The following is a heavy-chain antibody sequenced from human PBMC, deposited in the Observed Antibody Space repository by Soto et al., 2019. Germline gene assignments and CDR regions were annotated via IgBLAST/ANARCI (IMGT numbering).Heavy chain of an antibody. J-gene: IGHJ4*02. Sequence: EVQLVESGGGLVQPGGSLKLSCEASGFTFSDSALHWVRQAPGKGLEWVGRVRTKGNHYATTYAASVRGRFTVSRDDSKNTAYLQMSSLKTEDTALYYCTSNSGWYFDYWGQGTLGTVSS. D-gene: IGHD6-19*01. CDR1: GFTFSDSA. CDR3: TSNSGWYFDY. V-gene: IGHV3-73*01. CDR2: VRTKGNHYAT.